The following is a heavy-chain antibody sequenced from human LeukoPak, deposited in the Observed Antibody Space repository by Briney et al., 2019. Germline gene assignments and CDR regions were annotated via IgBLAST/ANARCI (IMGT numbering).Heavy chain of an antibody. CDR3: ARKKGDY. CDR1: GYTFTDYY. Sequence: ASVKVSCKDSGYTFTDYYMHWVRQAPGQGLEWMGWINPNSGGTNYALKFQGRVTMTRDTSISTVYMEVSRLTSDDTAVYFCARKKGDYWGQGTLVTVST. J-gene: IGHJ4*02. CDR2: INPNSGGT. V-gene: IGHV1-2*02.